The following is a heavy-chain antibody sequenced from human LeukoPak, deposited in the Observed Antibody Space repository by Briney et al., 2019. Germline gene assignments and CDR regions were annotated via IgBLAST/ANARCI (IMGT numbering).Heavy chain of an antibody. V-gene: IGHV3-74*01. D-gene: IGHD3-22*01. CDR1: GFTFSSYW. Sequence: GGSLKLSCAASGFTFSSYWMYWVRQAPGKGPVWVARINTDGSSLNYADSVKGRFTISRDNAKNTLYLQMNSLGAEDTAVYYCARRINYYDSSGYYYVRYFDSWGQGTLVAVSS. CDR3: ARRINYYDSSGYYYVRYFDS. J-gene: IGHJ4*02. CDR2: INTDGSSL.